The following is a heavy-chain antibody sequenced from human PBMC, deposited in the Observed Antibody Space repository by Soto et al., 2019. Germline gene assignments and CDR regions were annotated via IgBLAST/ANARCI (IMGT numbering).Heavy chain of an antibody. CDR1: GGTFSSYA. V-gene: IGHV1-69*13. J-gene: IGHJ6*02. CDR2: IIPIFGTA. D-gene: IGHD3-16*01. Sequence: SVKVSCEASGGTFSSYAISWVRQAPGQGLEWMGGIIPIFGTANYAQKFQGRVTITADESTSTAYMELSSLRSEDTAVYYCARDSSRTFDYYYYYGMDVWGQGTTVTVSS. CDR3: ARDSSRTFDYYYYYGMDV.